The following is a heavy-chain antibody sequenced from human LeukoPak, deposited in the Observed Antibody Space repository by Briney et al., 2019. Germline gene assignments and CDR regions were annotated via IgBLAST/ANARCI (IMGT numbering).Heavy chain of an antibody. J-gene: IGHJ4*01. V-gene: IGHV1-18*01. CDR3: ARDWRIMITFGGVIAPVPLND. CDR1: GYTFTSYG. D-gene: IGHD3-16*02. CDR2: ISAYNGNT. Sequence: ASVKVSCKASGYTFTSYGISWVRQAPGQGLEWMGWISAYNGNTNYAQKLQGRVAMTTDTSTSTAYMELRSLRSDDTAVYYCARDWRIMITFGGVIAPVPLNDWGQGTLVTVSS.